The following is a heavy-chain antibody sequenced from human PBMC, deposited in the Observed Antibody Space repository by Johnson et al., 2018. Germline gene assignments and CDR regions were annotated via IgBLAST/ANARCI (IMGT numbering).Heavy chain of an antibody. CDR1: GYTFTSYF. Sequence: QVQLVESGAEVKKPGASVKVSCKASGYTFTSYFIHWVRQAPGQGLEWVGIINPSGGATTYAQKFQGRVTMTRDTSTSTVYVERSSLRSEDTAVYYCARDLALLGPTQGDAFDIWGQGTRVTVSS. CDR2: INPSGGAT. CDR3: ARDLALLGPTQGDAFDI. V-gene: IGHV1-46*01. J-gene: IGHJ3*02. D-gene: IGHD1-26*01.